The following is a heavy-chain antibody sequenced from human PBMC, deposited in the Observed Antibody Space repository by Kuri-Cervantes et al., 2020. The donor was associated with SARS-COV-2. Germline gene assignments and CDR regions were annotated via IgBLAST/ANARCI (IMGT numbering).Heavy chain of an antibody. CDR3: ARAPYCGGDCYGGPDY. J-gene: IGHJ4*02. V-gene: IGHV1-69*05. CDR2: IIPIFGTA. Sequence: SVKVSCKASGYTFTGYDINWVRQATGQGLEWMGGIIPIFGTANYAQKFQGRVTITTDESTSTAYMELSSLRSEDTAVYYCARAPYCGGDCYGGPDYWGQGTLVTVSS. D-gene: IGHD2-21*01. CDR1: GYTFTGYD.